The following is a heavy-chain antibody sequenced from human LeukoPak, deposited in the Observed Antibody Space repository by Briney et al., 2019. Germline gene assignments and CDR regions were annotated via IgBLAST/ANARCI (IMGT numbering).Heavy chain of an antibody. CDR1: GFTFNSYW. D-gene: IGHD1-26*01. CDR2: IKQDGSET. J-gene: IGHJ6*03. CDR3: ARDPYSGSYSDYYYYYMDV. V-gene: IGHV3-7*01. Sequence: GGSLRLSCAASGFTFNSYWMSWVRQAPGKGLEWVANIKQDGSETYYVDSVKGRFTISRDNAKNSLYLQLNSLRAEDTAVYYCARDPYSGSYSDYYYYYMDVWEQRDHGHRLL.